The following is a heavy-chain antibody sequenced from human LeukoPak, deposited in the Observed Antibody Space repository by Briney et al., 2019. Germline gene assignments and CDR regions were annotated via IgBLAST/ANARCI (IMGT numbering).Heavy chain of an antibody. CDR3: AKDGLEYSSSSEN. J-gene: IGHJ4*02. CDR1: GFTFSSYG. V-gene: IGHV3-30*18. CDR2: ISYDGSNK. Sequence: GGSLRLSCAASGFTFSSYGMHWVRQAPGKGLEWVALISYDGSNKYYGDSVKGRFTISRDNSKNTLYLQMNSLRAEGTAVYYCAKDGLEYSSSSENWGQGTLVTVSS. D-gene: IGHD6-6*01.